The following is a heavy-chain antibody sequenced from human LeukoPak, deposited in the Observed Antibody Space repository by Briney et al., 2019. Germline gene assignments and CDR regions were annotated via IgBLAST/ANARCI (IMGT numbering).Heavy chain of an antibody. J-gene: IGHJ4*02. CDR3: ARINQWLGSYYFDY. Sequence: SQTLSLTCTVSGGSISSGSYYWSWIRQPPGKGLEWIGEINHSGSTNYNPSLKSRVTISVDTSKNQFSLKLSSVTAADTAVYYCARINQWLGSYYFDYWGQGTLVTVSS. V-gene: IGHV4-39*07. D-gene: IGHD6-19*01. CDR2: INHSGST. CDR1: GGSISSGSYY.